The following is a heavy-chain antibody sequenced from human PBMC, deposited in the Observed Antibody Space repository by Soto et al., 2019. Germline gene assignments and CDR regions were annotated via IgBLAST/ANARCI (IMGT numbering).Heavy chain of an antibody. CDR3: AKARFPGYTYAIDS. Sequence: QVQLVESGGGVVPPGKSLRLSCAASGFRFNTYGMHWVRQAPGKGLEWVAFISYDGSNKYTDSVRGRFIISRDDSKNTLYLQMNSLRADDTAIYYCAKARFPGYTYAIDSWGQGTLVTVSS. D-gene: IGHD5-18*01. CDR1: GFRFNTYG. J-gene: IGHJ5*01. V-gene: IGHV3-30*18. CDR2: ISYDGSNK.